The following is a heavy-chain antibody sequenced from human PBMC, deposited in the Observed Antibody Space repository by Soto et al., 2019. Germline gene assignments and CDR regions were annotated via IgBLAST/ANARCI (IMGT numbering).Heavy chain of an antibody. J-gene: IGHJ4*02. CDR2: LSFDESYK. V-gene: IGHV3-33*05. CDR3: AGGDHYFPY. D-gene: IGHD2-21*01. Sequence: QVQLVESGGGVVQPGRSLRLSCAASGFTFSSSGMHWVRQAPGKGLEWVAALSFDESYKYYADSVKGRFTISRDISKNTLYLQMSSLRAEDTAVYYCAGGDHYFPYWGQGTLVTVSS. CDR1: GFTFSSSG.